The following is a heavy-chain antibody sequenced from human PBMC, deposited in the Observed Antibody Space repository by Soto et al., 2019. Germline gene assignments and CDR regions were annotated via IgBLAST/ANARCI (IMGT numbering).Heavy chain of an antibody. CDR2: INHSGST. D-gene: IGHD5-12*01. J-gene: IGHJ4*02. CDR1: GGSFSGYY. CDR3: ASRGGHSGYDYLMSPYYFDY. Sequence: SETLSLTCAVYGGSFSGYYWSWIRQPPGKGLEWTGEINHSGSTNYNPSLKSRVTISVDTSKNQFSLKLGSVTAADTAVYYCASRGGHSGYDYLMSPYYFDYWGQGTLVTVSS. V-gene: IGHV4-34*01.